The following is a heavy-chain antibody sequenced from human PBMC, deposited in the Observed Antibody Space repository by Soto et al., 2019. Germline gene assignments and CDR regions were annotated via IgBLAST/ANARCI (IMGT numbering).Heavy chain of an antibody. CDR2: INPIIGTA. J-gene: IGHJ3*02. CDR1: GYNFTNYD. CDR3: ARGAYYDSSGYYYERAFDI. D-gene: IGHD3-22*01. V-gene: IGHV1-69*13. Sequence: GASVQVSCKASGYNFTNYDINWVRQAPGQGLEWMAGINPIIGTANYAQKFQGRVTITADESTSTAYMELSSLRSEDTAVYYCARGAYYDSSGYYYERAFDIWGQGTMVTVSS.